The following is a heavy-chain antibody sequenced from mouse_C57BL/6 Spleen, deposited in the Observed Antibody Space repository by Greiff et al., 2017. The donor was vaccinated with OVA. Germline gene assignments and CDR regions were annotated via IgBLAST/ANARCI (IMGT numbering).Heavy chain of an antibody. CDR3: ARRDY. CDR2: IYPGSGNT. CDR1: GYTFTDYY. V-gene: IGHV1-76*01. J-gene: IGHJ2*01. Sequence: QVQLQQSGAELVRPGASVKLSCKASGYTFTDYYINWVKQRPGQGLEWIARIYPGSGNTYYNEKFKGKATLTAEKSSSTAYMQLSSLSSEDSAVYFCARRDYWGQGTTLTVSS.